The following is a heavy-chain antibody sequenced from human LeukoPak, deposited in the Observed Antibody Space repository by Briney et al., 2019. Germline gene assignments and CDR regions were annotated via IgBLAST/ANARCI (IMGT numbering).Heavy chain of an antibody. D-gene: IGHD1-26*01. Sequence: GRSLRLSCAASGFTFSTSGMHWVRQPPGRGLEWVALIWPDGVDTDYKDSVKGRFTTSRDNSKDVLYLQMTSLRAEDTAVYYCAREASGSPEHFDSWGQGTLVTVSS. J-gene: IGHJ4*02. CDR1: GFTFSTSG. V-gene: IGHV3-33*01. CDR2: IWPDGVDT. CDR3: AREASGSPEHFDS.